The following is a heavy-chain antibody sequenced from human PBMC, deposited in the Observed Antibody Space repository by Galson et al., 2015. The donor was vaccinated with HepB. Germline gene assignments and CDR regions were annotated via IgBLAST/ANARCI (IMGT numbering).Heavy chain of an antibody. D-gene: IGHD4-23*01. CDR2: INPNSGGT. CDR3: ARGRVDGGNSGTLTY. CDR1: GYTFTGYY. Sequence: SVKVSCKASGYTFTGYYMHWVRQAPGQGLEWMGRINPNSGGTNYAQKFQGRVTMTRDTSISTAYMELSRLRSDDTAVYYCARGRVDGGNSGTLTYWGQGTLVTVSS. J-gene: IGHJ4*02. V-gene: IGHV1-2*06.